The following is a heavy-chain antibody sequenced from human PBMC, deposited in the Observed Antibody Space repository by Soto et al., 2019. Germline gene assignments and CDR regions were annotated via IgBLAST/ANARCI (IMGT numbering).Heavy chain of an antibody. Sequence: QVQLVESGGGVVQPGRSLRLSCAASGFTFSSYAMHWVRQAPGKGLEWVAVISYDGSNKYYADSVKDRFTISRDNSKNTLYLQMNSLRAEDTAVYYCASDIVVVPADTYYYYGMDVWGQGTTVTVSS. V-gene: IGHV3-30-3*01. D-gene: IGHD2-2*01. CDR3: ASDIVVVPADTYYYYGMDV. J-gene: IGHJ6*02. CDR2: ISYDGSNK. CDR1: GFTFSSYA.